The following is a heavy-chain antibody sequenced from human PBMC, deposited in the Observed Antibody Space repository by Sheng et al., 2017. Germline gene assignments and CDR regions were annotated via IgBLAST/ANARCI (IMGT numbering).Heavy chain of an antibody. CDR2: IGGAFDT. Sequence: EVQLVESGGGLVQRGGSLRLSCAASGFSFSSFVMNWVRQAPGRGLEWVSTIGGAFDTYYADSVRGRFTISRDNSRNTLYLQMNSLTDEDTAVYYCAKDLWQYLTPDCWGQGTLVTV. V-gene: IGHV3-23*04. CDR1: GFSFSSFV. CDR3: AKDLWQYLTPDC. J-gene: IGHJ4*02. D-gene: IGHD2-2*01.